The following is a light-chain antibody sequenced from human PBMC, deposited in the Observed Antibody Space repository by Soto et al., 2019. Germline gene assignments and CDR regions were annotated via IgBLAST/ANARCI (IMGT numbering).Light chain of an antibody. CDR1: QSVSSN. J-gene: IGKJ1*01. Sequence: EIVMTQSPATLSVSPGDRATLSCRASQSVSSNLAWYQQKPGQAPRLLISGASTRASGIPAGFSGSGSGTEFTLIISSLQSGDFAVYYCQQYYNWPGTFGQGTEVEIK. V-gene: IGKV3-15*01. CDR3: QQYYNWPGT. CDR2: GAS.